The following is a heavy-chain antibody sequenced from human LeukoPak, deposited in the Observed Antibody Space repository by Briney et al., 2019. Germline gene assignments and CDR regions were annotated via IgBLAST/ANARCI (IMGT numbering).Heavy chain of an antibody. D-gene: IGHD2-21*02. CDR1: VFTFSSYW. CDR2: LNNDVSTT. J-gene: IGHJ4*02. CDR3: ARDMWGLQYFDH. V-gene: IGHV3-74*01. Sequence: GGSLRLSCAASVFTFSSYWMHWVRQVPGKGLVWISRLNNDVSTTIYADSVRGRFTISRDNAKNTLYLQMDSLRAEDTAVYYCARDMWGLQYFDHWGQGALVTVSS.